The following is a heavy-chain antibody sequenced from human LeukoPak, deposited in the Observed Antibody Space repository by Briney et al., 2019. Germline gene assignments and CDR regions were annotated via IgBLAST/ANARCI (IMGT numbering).Heavy chain of an antibody. D-gene: IGHD6-13*01. CDR2: IRYDGSNK. CDR3: AKEPIAAAGNYFDY. J-gene: IGHJ4*02. V-gene: IGHV3-30*02. Sequence: GRSLRLSCAASGFTFSSYGMHWVRQAPGKGLEWVAFIRYDGSNKYYADSVKGRFTISRDNSKNTLYLQMNSLRAEDTAVYYCAKEPIAAAGNYFDYWGQGTLVTVSS. CDR1: GFTFSSYG.